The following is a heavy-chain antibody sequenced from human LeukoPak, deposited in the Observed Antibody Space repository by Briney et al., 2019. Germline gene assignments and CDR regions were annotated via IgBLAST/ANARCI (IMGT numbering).Heavy chain of an antibody. V-gene: IGHV4-59*11. CDR2: IYYSGST. J-gene: IGHJ4*02. Sequence: SETLSLTCTVSGSSISSHYWSWIRQPPGKGLEWIGYIYYSGSTNYNPSLKSRVTISVDTSKNQFSLKLSSVTAADTAVYYCARGMTPHSFDYWGQGTLVTVSS. CDR3: ARGMTPHSFDY. D-gene: IGHD1-20*01. CDR1: GSSISSHY.